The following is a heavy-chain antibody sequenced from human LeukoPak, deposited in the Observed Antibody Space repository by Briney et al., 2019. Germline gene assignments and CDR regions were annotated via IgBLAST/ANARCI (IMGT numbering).Heavy chain of an antibody. CDR3: ARGLGRDAAAGTKRNNWFDP. D-gene: IGHD6-13*01. Sequence: SETLSLTCAVYGGSFSGYYWSWIRQPPGKGLEWIGEINHSGSTNYNPSLKSRVTISVDTSKNQFSLKLSSVTAADTAVYYCARGLGRDAAAGTKRNNWFDPWGQGTLVTVSS. CDR2: INHSGST. J-gene: IGHJ5*02. CDR1: GGSFSGYY. V-gene: IGHV4-34*01.